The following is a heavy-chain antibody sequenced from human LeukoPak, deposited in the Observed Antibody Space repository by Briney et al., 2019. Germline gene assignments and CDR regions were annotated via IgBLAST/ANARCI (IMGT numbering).Heavy chain of an antibody. J-gene: IGHJ4*02. D-gene: IGHD3-22*01. CDR1: GFTFNSHG. CDR2: IRYDGSNK. Sequence: PGGSLRLSCAASGFTFNSHGMHWVRQAPGEGLEWVAFIRYDGSNKYYADSVKGRFTISRGNSKNTLYLQMNSLRAEDTAVYYCAKDRRGDYDSSGYFDYWGQGTLVTVSS. V-gene: IGHV3-30*02. CDR3: AKDRRGDYDSSGYFDY.